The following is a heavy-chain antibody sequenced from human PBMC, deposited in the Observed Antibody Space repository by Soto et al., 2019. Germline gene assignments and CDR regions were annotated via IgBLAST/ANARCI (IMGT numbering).Heavy chain of an antibody. D-gene: IGHD3-22*01. CDR1: GGSVSSGSYY. V-gene: IGHV4-61*01. CDR3: AGGGSTYYYDSSGSRNYHYYGMDV. J-gene: IGHJ6*02. CDR2: IYYSGST. Sequence: PSETLSLTCTVSGGSVSSGSYYWSWIRQPPGKGLEWIGYIYYSGSTNYNPSLKSRVTISVDTSKNQFSLKLSSVTAADTAVYYCAGGGSTYYYDSSGSRNYHYYGMDVWGQGTTVTVSS.